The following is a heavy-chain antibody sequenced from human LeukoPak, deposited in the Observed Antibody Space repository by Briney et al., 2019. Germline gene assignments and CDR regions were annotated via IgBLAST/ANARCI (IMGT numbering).Heavy chain of an antibody. V-gene: IGHV3-23*01. D-gene: IGHD2-2*01. CDR2: ISNSGGGT. Sequence: PGGSLRLSCAASGFTFSSYAMSWVRQAPGKGLEWVSAISNSGGGTYYADSVKGRFTVSRDDSKNTLYLQMNSLRAEDTAVYYCAKDRWDQLLWPYYYYYGMDVWGQGTTVTVSS. CDR3: AKDRWDQLLWPYYYYYGMDV. CDR1: GFTFSSYA. J-gene: IGHJ6*02.